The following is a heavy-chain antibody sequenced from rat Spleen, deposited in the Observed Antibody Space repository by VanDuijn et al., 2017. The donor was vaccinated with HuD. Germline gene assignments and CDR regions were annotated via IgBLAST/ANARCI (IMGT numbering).Heavy chain of an antibody. J-gene: IGHJ4*01. CDR2: ISYDGSST. D-gene: IGHD1-12*02. V-gene: IGHV5-29*01. Sequence: EVQLVESGGGLVQPGRSLKLSCAASGFTFSNYGMAWVRQAPTKGLEWVATISYDGSSTYYRDSVKGRFTISRDNAKSTLYLQMDSLRSEDTATYYCARQDDGSYYYGDYVMDAWGQGASVTVSS. CDR3: ARQDDGSYYYGDYVMDA. CDR1: GFTFSNYG.